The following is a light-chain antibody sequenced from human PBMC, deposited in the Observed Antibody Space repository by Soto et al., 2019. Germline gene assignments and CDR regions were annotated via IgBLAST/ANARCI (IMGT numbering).Light chain of an antibody. CDR2: AAS. Sequence: AIRMTQSPSSFSASTGDRVTITCRASQGISSYLAWYQQKPGKAPKLLIYAASTLQSGVPSRFSGSGSGTDFTLTIGCLQSEDFATYYCQEYYSYPHTSGQGTKVEIK. J-gene: IGKJ1*01. CDR1: QGISSY. CDR3: QEYYSYPHT. V-gene: IGKV1-8*01.